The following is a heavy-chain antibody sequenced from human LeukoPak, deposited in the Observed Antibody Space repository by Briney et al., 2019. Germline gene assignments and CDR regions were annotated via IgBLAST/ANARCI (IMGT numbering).Heavy chain of an antibody. CDR2: IYHSGST. V-gene: IGHV4-30-2*01. CDR1: GGSISSGGYS. D-gene: IGHD5-12*01. Sequence: SETLSLTRAVSGGSISSGGYSWSWIRQPPGKGLEWIGYIYHSGSTYYNPSLKSRVTISVDRSKNQFSLKLSSVTAADTAVYYCARAGTGTGSGYDYDYYYGMDVWGQGTTVTVSS. J-gene: IGHJ6*02. CDR3: ARAGTGTGSGYDYDYYYGMDV.